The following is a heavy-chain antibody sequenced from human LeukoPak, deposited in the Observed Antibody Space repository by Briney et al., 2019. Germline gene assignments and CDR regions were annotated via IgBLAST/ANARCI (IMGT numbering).Heavy chain of an antibody. D-gene: IGHD4-17*01. CDR3: ARDSWPADYGDYRYGHWFDP. J-gene: IGHJ5*02. CDR1: GGSISSYY. V-gene: IGHV4-59*12. Sequence: PSETLSLTCTVSGGSISSYYWSWIRQPPGKGLEWIGYIYYSGSTNYNPSLKSRVTISVDTSKNQFSLKLSSVTAADTAVYYCARDSWPADYGDYRYGHWFDPWGQGTLVTVSS. CDR2: IYYSGST.